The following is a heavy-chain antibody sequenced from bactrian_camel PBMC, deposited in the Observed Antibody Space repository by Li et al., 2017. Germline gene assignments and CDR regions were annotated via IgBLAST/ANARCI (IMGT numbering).Heavy chain of an antibody. CDR3: GGDFSGPLCVGSE. D-gene: IGHD1*01. J-gene: IGHJ4*01. Sequence: HVQLVESGGGSVQAGGSLKLSCVASGPIFNRCGMGWYRQAPGKEREFVSSIGSDGSTEYADSVRGRFTISKDKAKNTVYLQMNNLKPEDTGVYYCGGDFSGPLCVGSEWGQGTQVTVS. CDR1: GPIFNRCG. CDR2: IGSDGST. V-gene: IGHV3S53*01.